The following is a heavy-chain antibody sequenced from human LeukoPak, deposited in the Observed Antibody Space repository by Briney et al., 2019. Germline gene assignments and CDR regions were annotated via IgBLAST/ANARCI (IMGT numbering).Heavy chain of an antibody. V-gene: IGHV3-53*01. CDR3: ATHEKGSGYNYYYMDV. J-gene: IGHJ6*03. D-gene: IGHD5-12*01. CDR1: GFTFSSYT. CDR2: IYSGGST. Sequence: GGSLRLSCAASGFTFSSYTMTWVRQAPGKGLEWVSVIYSGGSTYYADSVKGRFTISRDNSKNTLYLQMNSLRAEDTAVYYCATHEKGSGYNYYYMDVWGKGTTVTISS.